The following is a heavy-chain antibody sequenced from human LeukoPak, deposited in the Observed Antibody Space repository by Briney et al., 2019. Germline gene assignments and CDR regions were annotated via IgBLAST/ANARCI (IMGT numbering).Heavy chain of an antibody. CDR3: ARDSHYYGSGSYYFY. Sequence: SVKVSCKASGGTFSSYAISWVRQAPGQGLERMGGIIPIFGTANYARKFQGRVTITAVESTSTAYMELSSLRSEDTAVYYCARDSHYYGSGSYYFYWGQGTLVTVSS. V-gene: IGHV1-69*13. J-gene: IGHJ4*02. D-gene: IGHD3-10*01. CDR2: IIPIFGTA. CDR1: GGTFSSYA.